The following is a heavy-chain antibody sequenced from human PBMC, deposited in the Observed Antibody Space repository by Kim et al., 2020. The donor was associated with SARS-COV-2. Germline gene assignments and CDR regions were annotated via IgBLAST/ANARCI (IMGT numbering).Heavy chain of an antibody. V-gene: IGHV3-9*01. D-gene: IGHD3-16*02. CDR3: AKAIVITFGGVIVHDAFDF. J-gene: IGHJ3*01. Sequence: KGRFTISRDNAQNSLYLQMNSLRAEDTALYFCAKAIVITFGGVIVHDAFDFWGQGTLVTVSS.